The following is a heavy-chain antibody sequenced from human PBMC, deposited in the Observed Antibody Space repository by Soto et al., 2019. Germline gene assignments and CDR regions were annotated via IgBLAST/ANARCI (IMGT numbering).Heavy chain of an antibody. J-gene: IGHJ4*02. CDR3: ASELRYFDWPLPSSDY. V-gene: IGHV3-66*01. CDR1: GFTVSSNY. Sequence: PGGSLRLSCAASGFTVSSNYMSWVRQAPGKGLEWVSVIYSGGSTYYADSVKGRFTISRDNAKNSLYLQMNSLRAEDTAVYYCASELRYFDWPLPSSDYWGQGTLVTVSS. D-gene: IGHD3-9*01. CDR2: IYSGGST.